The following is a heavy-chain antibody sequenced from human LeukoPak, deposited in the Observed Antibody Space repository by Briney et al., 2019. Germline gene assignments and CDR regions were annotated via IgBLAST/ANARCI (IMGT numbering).Heavy chain of an antibody. D-gene: IGHD3-3*01. Sequence: SETLSLTCTVSGGSISSYYWSWIRQPAGKGLEWIGRIYTSGSTNYNPSLKSRVTMSVDTSKNQFSLKLSSVTAADTAVYYCARGGGTIFGVVTSRGNYGMDVWSQGTTVTVSS. J-gene: IGHJ6*02. CDR2: IYTSGST. V-gene: IGHV4-4*07. CDR3: ARGGGTIFGVVTSRGNYGMDV. CDR1: GGSISSYY.